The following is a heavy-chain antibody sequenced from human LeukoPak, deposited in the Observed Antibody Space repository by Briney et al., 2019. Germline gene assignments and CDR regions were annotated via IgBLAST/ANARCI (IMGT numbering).Heavy chain of an antibody. CDR1: GFTFSSYE. V-gene: IGHV3-66*01. D-gene: IGHD3-3*01. J-gene: IGHJ1*01. CDR2: IYSGGST. CDR3: ARDRSGYFQN. Sequence: GGSLRLSCAASGFTFSSYEMNWVRQAPGKGLEWVSVIYSGGSTYYADSVKGRFTISRDNSKNTLYLQMNSLRVEDTAVYYCARDRSGYFQNWGQGTLVTVSS.